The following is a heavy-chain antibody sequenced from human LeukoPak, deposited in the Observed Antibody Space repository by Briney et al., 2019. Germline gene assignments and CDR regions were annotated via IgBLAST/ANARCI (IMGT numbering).Heavy chain of an antibody. CDR1: GGSFSGYY. CDR2: INHSGST. J-gene: IGHJ4*02. CDR3: ARDREYYDFWSGYPRFDY. D-gene: IGHD3-3*01. Sequence: SETLSLTCAVYGGSFSGYYWSWIRQPPGKGLEWIGEINHSGSTNYNPSLKSRVTISVDTSKNQFSLKLSSVTAADTAVYYCARDREYYDFWSGYPRFDYWGQGTLVTVSS. V-gene: IGHV4-34*01.